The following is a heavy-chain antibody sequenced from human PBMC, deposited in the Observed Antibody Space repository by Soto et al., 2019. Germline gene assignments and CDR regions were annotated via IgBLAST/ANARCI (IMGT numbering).Heavy chain of an antibody. CDR3: AQLGLMTFSHKHYFNH. V-gene: IGHV3-23*01. CDR2: IKSDGSST. D-gene: IGHD3-16*01. Sequence: GGSLRLPCVASGFSFDNYAMSWVRQAPGKGLEWVSAIKSDGSSTYYAASVKDRFIISRDNSKNTLYLQLNSLRAEDTAVYYCAQLGLMTFSHKHYFNHWGRGTLVTVSS. CDR1: GFSFDNYA. J-gene: IGHJ4*02.